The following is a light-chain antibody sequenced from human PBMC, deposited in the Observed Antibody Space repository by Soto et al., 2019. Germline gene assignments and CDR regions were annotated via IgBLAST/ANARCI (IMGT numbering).Light chain of an antibody. J-gene: IGKJ3*01. CDR3: QQYYITPLT. Sequence: DIVMTQSPDSLAVSLGERATINCKSSQSVFYSSNNKNYLAWYQQKPGQPPKLLIYWASTRESGVPDRFSGSGSGTDFTLTSSSLQAEYVAVYYCQQYYITPLTFGPGTKVDLK. V-gene: IGKV4-1*01. CDR1: QSVFYSSNNKNY. CDR2: WAS.